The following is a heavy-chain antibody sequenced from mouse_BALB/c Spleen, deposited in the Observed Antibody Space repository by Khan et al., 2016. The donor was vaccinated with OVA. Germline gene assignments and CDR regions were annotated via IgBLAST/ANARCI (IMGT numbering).Heavy chain of an antibody. CDR2: ISNGGGST. J-gene: IGHJ4*01. Sequence: EVELVESGGGLVQPGETLKLSCVTSGFTFSDYDMYWVRQTPEKGLEWVAYISNGGGSTYYPDNVKGRFTISMDTATHTLYLQMSRLKSEDTAMYYCARQLNGAMDHWGQGTTVTASS. CDR1: GFTFSDYD. V-gene: IGHV5-12*02. CDR3: ARQLNGAMDH.